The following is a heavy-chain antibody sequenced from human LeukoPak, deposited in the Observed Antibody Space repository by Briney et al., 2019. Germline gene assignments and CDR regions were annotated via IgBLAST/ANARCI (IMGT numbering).Heavy chain of an antibody. CDR2: ISWDGGST. CDR3: AKAGCSSTSCYSPYYYYMDV. D-gene: IGHD2-2*02. V-gene: IGHV3-43D*03. CDR1: GFTFDDYA. Sequence: GGSLRLSCAASGFTFDDYAMHWVRQAPGKGLEWVSLISWDGGSTYYADSVKGRFTISRDNSKNSLYLQMNSLRAEDTALYYCAKAGCSSTSCYSPYYYYMDVWGKGTTVTVSS. J-gene: IGHJ6*03.